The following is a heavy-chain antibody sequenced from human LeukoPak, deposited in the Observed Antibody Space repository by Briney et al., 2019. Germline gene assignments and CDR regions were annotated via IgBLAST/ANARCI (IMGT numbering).Heavy chain of an antibody. CDR1: GGSFSGYY. CDR2: INHSGST. V-gene: IGHV4-34*01. CDR3: ARGRGAYYYGSGSLDY. D-gene: IGHD3-10*01. J-gene: IGHJ4*02. Sequence: SETLSLTCAVSGGSFSGYYWSWIRQPPGKGLEWIGEINHSGSTNYNPSLKSRVTISVDTSKNQFSLKLSSVTAADTAVYYCARGRGAYYYGSGSLDYWGQGTLVTVSS.